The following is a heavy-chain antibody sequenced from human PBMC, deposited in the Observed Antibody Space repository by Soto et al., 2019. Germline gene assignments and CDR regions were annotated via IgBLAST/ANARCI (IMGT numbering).Heavy chain of an antibody. J-gene: IGHJ4*02. CDR3: SKASSGYDLGVLILDY. D-gene: IGHD5-12*01. Sequence: VAVISLDGRRQNYADSVKGRVTISRDNSKNTLYLQMNTLRAEDTAVYYCSKASSGYDLGVLILDYWGQGTLVTVSS. CDR2: ISLDGRRQ. V-gene: IGHV3-30*18.